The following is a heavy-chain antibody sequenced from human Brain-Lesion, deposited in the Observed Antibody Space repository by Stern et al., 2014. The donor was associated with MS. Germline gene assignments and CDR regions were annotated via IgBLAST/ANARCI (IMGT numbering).Heavy chain of an antibody. D-gene: IGHD4-17*01. V-gene: IGHV3-21*02. CDR1: GFSLSPYS. Sequence: EVQLVESGGGLVKRGGSLRLSCAASGFSLSPYSVSWVRQAPGKGLEWVSSISSTTTYIYYVDSVKGRFTISRDNAKNSVFLQMNGLGADDTAVYYCARGYGDAYYRDLDVWGQGTTVTVSS. CDR2: ISSTTTYI. J-gene: IGHJ6*02. CDR3: ARGYGDAYYRDLDV.